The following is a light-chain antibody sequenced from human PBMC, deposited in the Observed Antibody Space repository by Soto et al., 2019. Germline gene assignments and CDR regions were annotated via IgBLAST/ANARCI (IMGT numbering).Light chain of an antibody. Sequence: IQTSQSPATQSACVGDRVTIKCRDSHTISTWLAWYQQKPGKVPKLLIFDASTLQTGVPSRFGGGGSGTEFTLTISGLQPDDFAAYYCQQYNSYSPWTFGPGTKVDIK. CDR3: QQYNSYSPWT. CDR1: HTISTW. J-gene: IGKJ1*01. CDR2: DAS. V-gene: IGKV1-5*01.